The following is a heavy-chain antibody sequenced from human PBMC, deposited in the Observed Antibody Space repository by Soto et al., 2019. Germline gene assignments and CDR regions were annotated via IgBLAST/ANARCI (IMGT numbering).Heavy chain of an antibody. CDR2: IRRNAYGGTT. CDR1: GFTFGDYA. CDR3: TRASSLDFDF. J-gene: IGHJ4*02. Sequence: GGSLRLSCTTSGFTFGDYALSWVRQAPGKGLEWVGFIRRNAYGGTTDYAASVKDRFTISRDDSKSIAYLQMNSLRTEDTALYYCTRASSLDFDFWGQGTLVTVSS. V-gene: IGHV3-49*04. D-gene: IGHD3-16*01.